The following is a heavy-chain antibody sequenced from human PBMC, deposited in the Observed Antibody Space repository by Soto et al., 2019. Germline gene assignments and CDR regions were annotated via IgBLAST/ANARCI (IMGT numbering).Heavy chain of an antibody. Sequence: ASXKVSCKSSGYTFTSYSLHCVRQAPGQRLEWMGWINAANGNTKYSQKFQGRVTITTDTSASTGYMELTSLRSEDTAVYYCAREDVTYMDVWGKGTTVTVSS. CDR3: AREDVTYMDV. CDR1: GYTFTSYS. D-gene: IGHD3-10*02. V-gene: IGHV1-3*01. J-gene: IGHJ6*03. CDR2: INAANGNT.